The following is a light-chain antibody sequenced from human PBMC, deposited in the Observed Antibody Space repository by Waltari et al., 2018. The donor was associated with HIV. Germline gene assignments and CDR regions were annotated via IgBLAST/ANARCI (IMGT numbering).Light chain of an antibody. Sequence: DINMTQSPSSLSASVGDRVTITCRASQSIITYLNWYHQSPGKAPTLLIFGASTLHDGVSSRFSGSGSETDFTLSIAGLQREDSGTYFCQQTVSPPRRVGPGT. CDR1: QSIITY. CDR3: QQTVSPPRR. V-gene: IGKV1-39*01. CDR2: GAS. J-gene: IGKJ2*01.